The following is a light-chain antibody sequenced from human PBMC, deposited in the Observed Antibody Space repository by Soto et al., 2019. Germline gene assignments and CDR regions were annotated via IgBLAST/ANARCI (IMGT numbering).Light chain of an antibody. Sequence: DIQMTQSPSTLSASVVDRVTITCRASQTISSWLAWYQQKPGKAPKLLIYKAPTLKSGVPSRFSGSGSGTEFTLTISSLQPDDFATYYCQHYNSYSEAFGQGTKVDIK. J-gene: IGKJ1*01. CDR1: QTISSW. CDR3: QHYNSYSEA. V-gene: IGKV1-5*03. CDR2: KAP.